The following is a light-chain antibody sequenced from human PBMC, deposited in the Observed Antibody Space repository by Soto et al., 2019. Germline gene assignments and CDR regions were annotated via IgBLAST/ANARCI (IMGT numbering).Light chain of an antibody. CDR2: DAS. CDR1: QSVSSY. Sequence: EIVLTQSPATLSLSPGERATLSCRASQSVSSYLAWYQHKPGQAPRLLIYDASNRATGIPARFSGSGSGTDFTLTISSLEPEDFAVYYCQQRSNWPPGFGQGTKLEI. CDR3: QQRSNWPPG. V-gene: IGKV3-11*01. J-gene: IGKJ2*03.